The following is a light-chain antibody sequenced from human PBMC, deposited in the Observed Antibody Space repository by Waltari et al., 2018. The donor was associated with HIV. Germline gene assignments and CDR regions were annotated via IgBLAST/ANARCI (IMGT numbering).Light chain of an antibody. CDR1: ALPKQY. Sequence: SYEFTQPPSVSASPGQTARITCSGDALPKQYVYWYQQRPGQAPVLVIYKDYERPSGIPERFSGSSSGTTVTLTISGVQAEDEADYYCQSVESSGSRVFGGGTKLTVL. V-gene: IGLV3-25*03. CDR3: QSVESSGSRV. CDR2: KDY. J-gene: IGLJ3*02.